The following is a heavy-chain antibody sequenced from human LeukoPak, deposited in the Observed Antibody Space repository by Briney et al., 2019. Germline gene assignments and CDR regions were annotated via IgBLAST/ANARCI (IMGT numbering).Heavy chain of an antibody. CDR2: INWNGAIT. Sequence: GGSPRHSCAASGFTFDDYGMTWVRQAPGEGLEWVSTINWNGAITGYADSVQGRFTISRDNAKNSLYLQMNSLRAEDTALYYCARGGSGWPYYVGYSGQGTLVTVSS. CDR1: GFTFDDYG. D-gene: IGHD6-19*01. CDR3: ARGGSGWPYYVGY. V-gene: IGHV3-20*04. J-gene: IGHJ4*02.